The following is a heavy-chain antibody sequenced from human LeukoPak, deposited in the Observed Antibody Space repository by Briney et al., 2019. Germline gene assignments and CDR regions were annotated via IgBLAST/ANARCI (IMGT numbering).Heavy chain of an antibody. CDR1: GGSISSYY. CDR3: ARVRVDTAMVATYYFDY. J-gene: IGHJ4*02. CDR2: IYYSGST. Sequence: SETLSLTCTVSGGSISSYYWSWIRQPPGKGLEWIGYIYYSGSTNYNPSLKSRATISVDTSKNQFSLKLSSVTAADTAVYYCARVRVDTAMVATYYFDYWGQGTLVTVSS. V-gene: IGHV4-59*01. D-gene: IGHD5-18*01.